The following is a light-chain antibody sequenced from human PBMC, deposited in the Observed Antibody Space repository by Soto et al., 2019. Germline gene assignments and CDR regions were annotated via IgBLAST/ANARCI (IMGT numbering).Light chain of an antibody. CDR3: QSYDSSLSGYWV. Sequence: QSVLTQPPSVSGVPGQRVTISCTGSSSNIGAGYGVHWYQHLPGTAPKLLIHGNSNRPSGVPDRFSGSKSGTSASLAITGLQAEDEADYYCQSYDSSLSGYWVFGGGTKVTVL. CDR2: GNS. CDR1: SSNIGAGYG. V-gene: IGLV1-40*01. J-gene: IGLJ3*02.